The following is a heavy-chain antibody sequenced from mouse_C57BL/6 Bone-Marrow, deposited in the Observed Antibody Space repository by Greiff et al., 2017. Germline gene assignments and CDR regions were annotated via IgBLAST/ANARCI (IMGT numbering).Heavy chain of an antibody. CDR2: IFPGDGDT. V-gene: IGHV1-80*01. Sequence: QVQLQQSGAELVKPGASVKISCKASGYAFSSYWMNWVKQRPGKGLEWIGQIFPGDGDTNYNGKFKGKATLTADKSSSPASMQLSSLISEASACYCCARGAYWGQGTLVTVSA. CDR3: ARGAY. CDR1: GYAFSSYW. J-gene: IGHJ3*01.